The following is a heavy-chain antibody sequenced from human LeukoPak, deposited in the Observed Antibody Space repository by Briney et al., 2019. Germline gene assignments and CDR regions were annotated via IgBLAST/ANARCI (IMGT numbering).Heavy chain of an antibody. D-gene: IGHD3-3*01. CDR1: GFTFSDYY. Sequence: GGSLRLSCAASGFTFSDYYMSWIRQAPGKGLEWVSYISSSGSTIYYADSAKGRFTISRDNAKNSLYLQMNSLRAEDTAVYYCASGRTYDFWSGSNWFDPWGQGTLVTVSS. CDR3: ASGRTYDFWSGSNWFDP. CDR2: ISSSGSTI. V-gene: IGHV3-11*01. J-gene: IGHJ5*02.